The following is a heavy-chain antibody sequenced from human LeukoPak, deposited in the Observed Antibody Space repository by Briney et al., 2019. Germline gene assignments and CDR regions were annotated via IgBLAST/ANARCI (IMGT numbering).Heavy chain of an antibody. Sequence: PGGSLRLSCAASGFTFSSYAMHWVRQAPGKGLEWVAVISYDGSNKYYADSVKGRFTISRDNSKNTLYLQMNSLRAEGTAVYYCARDGDSSGYYGLDYWGQGTLVTVSS. V-gene: IGHV3-30*04. CDR2: ISYDGSNK. D-gene: IGHD3-22*01. J-gene: IGHJ4*02. CDR3: ARDGDSSGYYGLDY. CDR1: GFTFSSYA.